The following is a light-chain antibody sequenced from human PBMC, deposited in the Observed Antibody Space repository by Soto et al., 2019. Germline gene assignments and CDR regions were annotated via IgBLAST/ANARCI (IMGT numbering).Light chain of an antibody. V-gene: IGLV2-14*01. CDR3: SSYTSSSTLV. CDR2: DVS. J-gene: IGLJ2*01. Sequence: QSALTQPASVSGSPGQSITISCTGTSSDVGGYNYVSWYQQHPGKAPKLMIYDVSNRPSGVAKRFSGSKSGNTASLTISGLQDEDEDDYYCSSYTSSSTLVFGGGTKLTVL. CDR1: SSDVGGYNY.